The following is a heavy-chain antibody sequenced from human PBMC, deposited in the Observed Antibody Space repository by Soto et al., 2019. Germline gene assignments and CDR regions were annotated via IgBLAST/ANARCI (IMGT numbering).Heavy chain of an antibody. V-gene: IGHV3-53*01. J-gene: IGHJ4*02. D-gene: IGHD3-3*01. CDR3: ATGGITIFGVPTFSNY. CDR1: GLTVSSNY. Sequence: XGSLRLSCAASGLTVSSNYMSWVRQAPGKGLEWVSVIYSDGSTYYADSVKGRFSFSRDNSKNTLYLQMNRLRAEDTAVYYCATGGITIFGVPTFSNYWGQGTLVTVSS. CDR2: IYSDGST.